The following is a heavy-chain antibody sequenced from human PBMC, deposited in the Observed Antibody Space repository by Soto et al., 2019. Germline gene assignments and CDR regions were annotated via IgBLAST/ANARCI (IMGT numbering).Heavy chain of an antibody. CDR3: VRDKNDFWSGYPFDY. CDR2: ISNSSTYI. J-gene: IGHJ4*02. V-gene: IGHV3-21*01. D-gene: IGHD3-3*01. Sequence: SLRLSCAASGFTFSFHNMNWVRQAPGKGLEWISSISNSSTYIHHAASVKGRFTISRDDAKNSLYLQMNSLRAEDTAFYYCVRDKNDFWSGYPFDYWGQGTLVTVSS. CDR1: GFTFSFHN.